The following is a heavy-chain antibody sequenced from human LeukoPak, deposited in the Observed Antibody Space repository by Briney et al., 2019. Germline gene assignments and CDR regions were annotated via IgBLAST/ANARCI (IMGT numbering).Heavy chain of an antibody. CDR2: IGTAGDT. CDR1: GFTFSSYD. Sequence: GGSLRLSCAASGFTFSSYDMHWVRQATGKGLEWVSAIGTAGDTYYPGSVKGRFTISRENAKNSLYLQMNSLRAGDTAVYYCARARFLECSYYCDYWGQGTLVTVSS. CDR3: ARARFLECSYYCDY. J-gene: IGHJ4*02. V-gene: IGHV3-13*01. D-gene: IGHD3-3*01.